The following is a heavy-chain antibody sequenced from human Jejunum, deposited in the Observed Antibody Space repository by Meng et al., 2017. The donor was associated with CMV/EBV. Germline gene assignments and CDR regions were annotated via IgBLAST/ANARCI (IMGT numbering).Heavy chain of an antibody. CDR2: IIPNTDDK. V-gene: IGHV1-2*06. CDR1: GSPFTASF. CDR3: ARDGSHYDFDH. J-gene: IGHJ4*02. Sequence: TSTPSGSPFTASFGNWVRQAPGQGLEYMGRIIPNTDDKHYAQKFQGRVTLTRDTSISTMYMELSSLTSDDTAVYYCARDGSHYDFDHWGQGTLVTVSS. D-gene: IGHD3-16*01.